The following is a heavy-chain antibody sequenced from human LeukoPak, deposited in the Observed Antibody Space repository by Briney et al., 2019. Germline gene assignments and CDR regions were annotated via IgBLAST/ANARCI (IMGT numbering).Heavy chain of an antibody. Sequence: ASVKVSCKASGYTFTGYYMHWVRQAPGQGLEWMGWINPNSGGTNYAQKFQGRVTMTRDTPISTAYMELSRMRSDDTAVYYCSRAQDYYDSSGYPDNAFDIWGQGTMVTVSS. CDR2: INPNSGGT. D-gene: IGHD3-22*01. CDR3: SRAQDYYDSSGYPDNAFDI. J-gene: IGHJ3*02. CDR1: GYTFTGYY. V-gene: IGHV1-2*02.